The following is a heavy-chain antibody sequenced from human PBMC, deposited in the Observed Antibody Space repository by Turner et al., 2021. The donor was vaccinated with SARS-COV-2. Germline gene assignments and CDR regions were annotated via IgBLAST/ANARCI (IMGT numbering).Heavy chain of an antibody. Sequence: EVQLLESGGGLVQPGGSLRLSCAASGFTFSSYAMSWLRQAPGRGLVWVSAISGSGGSKFYADSVKGRCTISRDDSKNTLYMQMNSLRAEDTAVYYCAKDIRTTPIAVAGRGAFDIWGQGTMVTVSS. J-gene: IGHJ3*02. V-gene: IGHV3-23*01. D-gene: IGHD6-19*01. CDR3: AKDIRTTPIAVAGRGAFDI. CDR2: ISGSGGSK. CDR1: GFTFSSYA.